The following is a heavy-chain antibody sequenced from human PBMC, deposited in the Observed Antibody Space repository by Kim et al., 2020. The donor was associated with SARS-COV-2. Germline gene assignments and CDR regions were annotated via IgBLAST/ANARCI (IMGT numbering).Heavy chain of an antibody. V-gene: IGHV4-30-4*01. J-gene: IGHJ6*02. CDR3: ARGIGGNQLLYYYYYGMDV. Sequence: SETLSLTCTVSGGSISSGDYYWSWIRQPPGKGLEWIGYIYYSGSTYYNPSLKSRVTISVDTSKNQFSLKLSSVTAADTAVYYCARGIGGNQLLYYYYYGMDVWGQGTTVTVSS. CDR2: IYYSGST. CDR1: GGSISSGDYY. D-gene: IGHD2-2*01.